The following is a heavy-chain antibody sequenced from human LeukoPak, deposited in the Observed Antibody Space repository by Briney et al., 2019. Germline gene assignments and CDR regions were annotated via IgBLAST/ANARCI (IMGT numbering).Heavy chain of an antibody. CDR2: IYYSGST. V-gene: IGHV4-59*08. Sequence: PSETLSLTCSVSGGSVRSYYWSWFRQPPGKGLEWIGSIYYSGSTYYNPSLKSRVTISVDTSKNQFSLKLSSVTAADTAVYYCARVGPGFEYWGRGTLVTVSS. D-gene: IGHD1-26*01. J-gene: IGHJ4*02. CDR1: GGSVRSYY. CDR3: ARVGPGFEY.